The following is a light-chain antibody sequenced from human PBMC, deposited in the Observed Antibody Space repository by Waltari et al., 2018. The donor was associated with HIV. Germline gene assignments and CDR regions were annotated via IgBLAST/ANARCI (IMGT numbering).Light chain of an antibody. Sequence: SYDLTQTPSVSVSPGQTARINCSRGAPPKRDSSWSRQKAGQAPVLLIYKDIGRPSGIPERISGSESGTGVTLTISGVQAGDEGDYFCQSTDFDGTWVFGGGTKLTVL. J-gene: IGLJ3*02. CDR2: KDI. V-gene: IGLV3-25*03. CDR1: APPKRD. CDR3: QSTDFDGTWV.